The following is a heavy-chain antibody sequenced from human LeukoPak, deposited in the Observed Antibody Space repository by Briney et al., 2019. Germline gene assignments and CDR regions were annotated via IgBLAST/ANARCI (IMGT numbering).Heavy chain of an antibody. CDR1: GFTFSSYG. D-gene: IGHD4-17*01. J-gene: IGHJ6*03. CDR2: IRYDGSNK. Sequence: QPGGSLRLSCAASGFTFSSYGMHWVRQAPGKGLEWVAFIRYDGSNKYYADSVKGRFTISRDNSKNTLYLQMNSLRAEDTAVYYCACYGDYKRQYYYYYYYMDVWGKGTTVTISS. V-gene: IGHV3-30*02. CDR3: ACYGDYKRQYYYYYYYMDV.